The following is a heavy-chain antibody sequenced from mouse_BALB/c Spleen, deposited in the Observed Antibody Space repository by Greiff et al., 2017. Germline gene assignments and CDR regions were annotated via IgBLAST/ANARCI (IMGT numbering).Heavy chain of an antibody. Sequence: EVQLVESGGDLVKPGGSLKLSCAASGFTFSSYGMSWVRQTPDKRLEWVATISSGGSYTYYPDSVKGRFTISRDNAKNTLYLQMSSLKSEDTAMYYCARHSYYYVSSHGEYYAMDYWGQGTSVTVSS. V-gene: IGHV5-6*01. CDR2: ISSGGSYT. CDR1: GFTFSSYG. J-gene: IGHJ4*01. D-gene: IGHD1-1*01. CDR3: ARHSYYYVSSHGEYYAMDY.